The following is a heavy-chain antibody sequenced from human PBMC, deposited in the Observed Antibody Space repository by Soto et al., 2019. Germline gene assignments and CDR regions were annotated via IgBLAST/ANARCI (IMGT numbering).Heavy chain of an antibody. CDR1: GYSFTSYW. Sequence: PGQSLKIPCNGSGYSFTSYWIRRVRQMPGKGLEWMGIIYPGDSDTRYSPSFQGQVTISADKSISTAYLQWSSLKASDTAMYYRARHTMVRGVNGMDVWGQGTTVTVSS. CDR2: IYPGDSDT. CDR3: ARHTMVRGVNGMDV. D-gene: IGHD3-10*01. J-gene: IGHJ6*02. V-gene: IGHV5-51*01.